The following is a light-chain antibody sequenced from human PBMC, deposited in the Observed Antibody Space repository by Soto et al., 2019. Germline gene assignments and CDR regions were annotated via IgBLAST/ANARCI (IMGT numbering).Light chain of an antibody. CDR1: QSINNW. V-gene: IGKV1-5*03. CDR2: RAS. CDR3: QQYCSAST. Sequence: DIQMTQSPSTLSASVGDRVTITCRASQSINNWLAWYQQKPGKAPKLLIYRASSLENGVPSRFSGRGSGTEFLFTSSSLQLYHFATYYCQQYCSASTFGQGTKVEI. J-gene: IGKJ1*01.